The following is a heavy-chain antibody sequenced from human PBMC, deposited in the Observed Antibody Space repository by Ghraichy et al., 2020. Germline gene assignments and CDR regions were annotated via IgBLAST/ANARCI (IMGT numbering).Heavy chain of an antibody. Sequence: SVKVSCKASGGTFSSYAISWVRQAPGQGLEWMGGIIPIFGTANYAQKFQGRVTITADESTSTAYMELSSLRSEDTAVYYCASQNYYDSSGYSDYYYGMDVWGQGTTVTVSS. CDR3: ASQNYYDSSGYSDYYYGMDV. CDR2: IIPIFGTA. D-gene: IGHD3-22*01. V-gene: IGHV1-69*13. J-gene: IGHJ6*02. CDR1: GGTFSSYA.